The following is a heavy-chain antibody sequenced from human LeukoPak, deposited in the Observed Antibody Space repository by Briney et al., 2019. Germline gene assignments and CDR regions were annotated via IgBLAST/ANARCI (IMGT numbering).Heavy chain of an antibody. CDR3: ARRIEGAYGDYFQH. V-gene: IGHV1-2*02. D-gene: IGHD1-26*01. Sequence: ASVKVSCKASGYTFTGYYMHWVRQAPGQGLEWMGWINPNSGGTNYAQKFQGRVTMTRDTSISTAYMELSRLRSDDTAVYYCARRIEGAYGDYFQHWGQGTLVTVSS. CDR2: INPNSGGT. CDR1: GYTFTGYY. J-gene: IGHJ1*01.